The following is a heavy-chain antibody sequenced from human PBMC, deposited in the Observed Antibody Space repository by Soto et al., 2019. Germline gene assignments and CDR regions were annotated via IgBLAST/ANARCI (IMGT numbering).Heavy chain of an antibody. Sequence: QVQLLQSGAEVKKPGASVKVSCKASGYSLTNYGTTWVRQAPGQGLEWMGWISGYNGNTKYARKFQGRVTTTTDTSTNTVYMELRSLRSDDTAIYYCVRATPQFVPHYYYGLDVWGQGTTVTVSS. CDR1: GYSLTNYG. D-gene: IGHD2-8*01. J-gene: IGHJ6*02. CDR3: VRATPQFVPHYYYGLDV. CDR2: ISGYNGNT. V-gene: IGHV1-18*01.